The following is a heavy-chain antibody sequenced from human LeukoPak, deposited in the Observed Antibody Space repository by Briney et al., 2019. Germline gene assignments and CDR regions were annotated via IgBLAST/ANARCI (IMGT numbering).Heavy chain of an antibody. CDR1: GYTFTSYG. D-gene: IGHD3-22*01. V-gene: IGHV1-18*01. Sequence: ASVKVSCKASGYTFTSYGISWVRQAPGQGLEWMGWISAYNGNTNYAQKLQGRVTMTTDTSTSTAYMELRGLRSDDTAVYYCARDLGYYDSSGYYRAEYFQHWGQGTLVTVSS. CDR3: ARDLGYYDSSGYYRAEYFQH. J-gene: IGHJ1*01. CDR2: ISAYNGNT.